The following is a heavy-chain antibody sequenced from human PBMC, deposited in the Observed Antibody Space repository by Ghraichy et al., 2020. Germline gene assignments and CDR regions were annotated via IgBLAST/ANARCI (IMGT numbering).Heavy chain of an antibody. CDR2: ISDGGSRT. V-gene: IGHV3-23*01. CDR1: GFIFSNYA. D-gene: IGHD3-10*01. CDR3: ASDLIRGVIGGY. J-gene: IGHJ4*02. Sequence: GGSLRLSCAASGFIFSNYALNWVRQAPGRGLEWVSVISDGGSRTFYADSVKGRFTISRDDARNTLYLQMNSLRAEDTAIYYCASDLIRGVIGGYWGQGTLVTVSS.